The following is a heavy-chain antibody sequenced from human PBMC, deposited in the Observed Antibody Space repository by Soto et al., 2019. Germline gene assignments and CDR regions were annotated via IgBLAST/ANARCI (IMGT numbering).Heavy chain of an antibody. D-gene: IGHD6-13*01. V-gene: IGHV3-30-3*01. CDR2: ISYDGSNK. CDR3: ARSGYSSWYDY. Sequence: QVQLVESGGGVVQPGRSLRLSCAASGFTFSSYAMHWVRQAPGKGLEWVAVISYDGSNKYYADSVKGRFTTSRDNSKNTLYLQINSLRAEDTAVYYCARSGYSSWYDYWGQGTLVTVSS. J-gene: IGHJ4*02. CDR1: GFTFSSYA.